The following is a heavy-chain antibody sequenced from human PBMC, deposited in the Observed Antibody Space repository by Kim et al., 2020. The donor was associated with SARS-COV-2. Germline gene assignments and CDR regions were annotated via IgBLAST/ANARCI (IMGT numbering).Heavy chain of an antibody. V-gene: IGHV1-2*06. CDR3: ARDGDCSSTSCFYYGMDV. Sequence: ASVKVSCKASGYTFTGYYMHWVRQAPGQGLDWMGRINPNSGGTNYAQKFQGRVTMTRDTSISTAYMELSRLRSDDTAVYYCARDGDCSSTSCFYYGMDVWGQGTTVTVSS. J-gene: IGHJ6*02. D-gene: IGHD2-2*01. CDR2: INPNSGGT. CDR1: GYTFTGYY.